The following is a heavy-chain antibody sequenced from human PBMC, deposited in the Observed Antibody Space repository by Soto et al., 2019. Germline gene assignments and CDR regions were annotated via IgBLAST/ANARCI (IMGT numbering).Heavy chain of an antibody. D-gene: IGHD2-15*01. CDR2: TSYDGSNK. V-gene: IGHV3-30*18. CDR1: GFTFNRFG. J-gene: IGHJ5*02. CDR3: AKVRVGYCSGVGCYSADH. Sequence: PGGSLRLSCAASGFTFNRFGMHWVRQAPGKGLKWVAATSYDGSNKYHAVSVKGRFTISRDNSKNTLYLQMNSLRPEDTALYYCAKVRVGYCSGVGCYSADHWGQGTRVTVSS.